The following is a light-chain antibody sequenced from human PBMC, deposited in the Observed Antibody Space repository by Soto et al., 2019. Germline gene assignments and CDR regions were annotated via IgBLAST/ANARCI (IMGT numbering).Light chain of an antibody. J-gene: IGKJ1*01. V-gene: IGKV1-39*01. CDR2: AAS. Sequence: DIQMTQSPSSLSASVGDRVTITCRASQSINSYLNWYQQKPVKAPKLLIYAASSLQSGVPPRFRGSGSRTDFTLTISRLQPEDFATYSCQQSYSTPPWTFGQGTKVEIK. CDR3: QQSYSTPPWT. CDR1: QSINSY.